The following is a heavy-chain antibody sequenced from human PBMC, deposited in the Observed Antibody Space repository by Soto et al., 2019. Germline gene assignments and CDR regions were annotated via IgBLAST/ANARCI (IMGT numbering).Heavy chain of an antibody. CDR3: ARDGPPYYYGSEALGYYFDY. Sequence: QVQLVESGGGVVQPGRSLRLSCAASGFTFSSYGMHWVRQAPGKGLEWVAVIRYDGSNKYYADSVKGRFTISRDNSKNTLYLQMNSLRAEDTAVYYCARDGPPYYYGSEALGYYFDYWGQGTLVTVSS. CDR2: IRYDGSNK. J-gene: IGHJ4*02. CDR1: GFTFSSYG. V-gene: IGHV3-33*01. D-gene: IGHD3-10*01.